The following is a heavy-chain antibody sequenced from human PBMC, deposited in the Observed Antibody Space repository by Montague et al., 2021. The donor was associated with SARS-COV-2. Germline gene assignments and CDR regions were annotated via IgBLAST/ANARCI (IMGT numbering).Heavy chain of an antibody. V-gene: IGHV4-59*01. J-gene: IGHJ2*01. CDR1: GGSISSYC. CDR3: ARTTVVVSAASRYFDL. D-gene: IGHD2-2*01. CDR2: IYYSGSS. Sequence: SETLSLTCTVSGGSISSYCWSWIRQPPGKGLEWIGYIYYSGSSNYNPSLKSRVTISIDTSKNQFSLNLNSVTAADTAVYYCARTTVVVSAASRYFDLWGRGTLVTVSS.